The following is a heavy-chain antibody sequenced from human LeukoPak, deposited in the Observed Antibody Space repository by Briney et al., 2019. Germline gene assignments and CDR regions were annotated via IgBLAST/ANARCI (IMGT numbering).Heavy chain of an antibody. CDR3: ARVARAVAGPFFFDY. CDR2: INHSGST. V-gene: IGHV4-34*01. J-gene: IGHJ4*02. D-gene: IGHD6-19*01. Sequence: EINHSGSTNYNPSLKSRVTISVDTSKNQFSLKLSSVTAADTAVYYCARVARAVAGPFFFDYWGQGTLVTVSS.